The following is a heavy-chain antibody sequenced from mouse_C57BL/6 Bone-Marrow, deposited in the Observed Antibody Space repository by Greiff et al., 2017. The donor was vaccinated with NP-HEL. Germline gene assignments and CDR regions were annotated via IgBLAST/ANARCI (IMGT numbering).Heavy chain of an antibody. CDR3: ARWGLKAY. CDR1: GYAFSSSW. Sequence: QVQLQQSGPELVKPGASVKISCTASGYAFSSSWMNWVKQRPGKGLEWIGRIYPGDGDTNYNGKFKGKATLTADKSSSTAYMHLSSLTSEDSAVYFCARWGLKAYWGQGTLVTVSA. D-gene: IGHD1-3*01. CDR2: IYPGDGDT. V-gene: IGHV1-82*01. J-gene: IGHJ3*01.